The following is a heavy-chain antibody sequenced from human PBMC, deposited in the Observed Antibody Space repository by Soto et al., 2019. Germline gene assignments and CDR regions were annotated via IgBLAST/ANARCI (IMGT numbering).Heavy chain of an antibody. D-gene: IGHD3-10*01. CDR1: GFTFSNYA. V-gene: IGHV3-23*01. CDR3: AKGFYGSGSYYNERAFDS. J-gene: IGHJ4*02. CDR2: ISGSGDFT. Sequence: EVQLLESGGGLVQPGGSLRLSCAASGFTFSNYAISWVRQTPGKGLEWVSVISGSGDFTYYADSVKGRFTISRDNPKNTIYLQMNSLRAEDTAVYYCAKGFYGSGSYYNERAFDSWGQGTLFTVSS.